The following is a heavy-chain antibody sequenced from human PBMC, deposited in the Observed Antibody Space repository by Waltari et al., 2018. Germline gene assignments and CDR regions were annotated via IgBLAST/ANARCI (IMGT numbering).Heavy chain of an antibody. CDR3: ARVGVVTAILHYFDY. D-gene: IGHD2-21*02. CDR2: IYHSGST. Sequence: QVQLQESGPGLVKPSETLSLTCAVSGYSISSGYYWGWIRPPPGKGLEWIGSIYHSGSTYYNPSLKSRVTISVDTSKNQFSLKLSSVTAADTAVYYCARVGVVTAILHYFDYWGQGTLVTVSS. CDR1: GYSISSGYY. J-gene: IGHJ4*02. V-gene: IGHV4-38-2*01.